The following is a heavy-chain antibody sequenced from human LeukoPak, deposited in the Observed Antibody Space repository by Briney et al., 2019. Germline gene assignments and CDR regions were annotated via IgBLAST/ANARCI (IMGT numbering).Heavy chain of an antibody. Sequence: GGSLRLSCAASGFTFINYAMSWVRQFPGKGLEWVSAISGSGSSTYYADSVKGRFTISRDDSKNTLYLQMNSLRAEDAAVYYCAKDRTGHYDYVWGSPGDSWGQGTLVTVSS. CDR3: AKDRTGHYDYVWGSPGDS. CDR1: GFTFINYA. J-gene: IGHJ5*02. CDR2: ISGSGSST. V-gene: IGHV3-23*01. D-gene: IGHD3-16*01.